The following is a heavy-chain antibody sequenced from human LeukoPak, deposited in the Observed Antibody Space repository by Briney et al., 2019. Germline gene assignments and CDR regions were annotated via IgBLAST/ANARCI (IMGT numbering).Heavy chain of an antibody. CDR2: IIPIFGTA. D-gene: IGHD2-15*01. Sequence: SVKVSCKASGGTFSSYAISWVRQAPGQGLEWMGGIIPIFGTANYAQKFQGRVTITADKSTSTAYMELSSLRSEDTAVYYCARDQYCSGGSCYSRAYYYYGMDVWGQGTTVTVSS. CDR1: GGTFSSYA. J-gene: IGHJ6*02. V-gene: IGHV1-69*06. CDR3: ARDQYCSGGSCYSRAYYYYGMDV.